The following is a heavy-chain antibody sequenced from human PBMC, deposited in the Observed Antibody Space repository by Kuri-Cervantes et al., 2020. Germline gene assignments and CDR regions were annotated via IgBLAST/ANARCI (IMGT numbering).Heavy chain of an antibody. J-gene: IGHJ5*02. Sequence: SETLSLTCGVSAYSISSGYYWGWIRQPPGKGLEWIGSIYHSGSTYYNPSLKGRITMSVDTSKNQFSLQLSSVTAADTAVYYCARLDYSESWFDHWGQGTLVTVSS. CDR3: ARLDYSESWFDH. CDR2: IYHSGST. CDR1: AYSISSGYY. V-gene: IGHV4-38-2*01. D-gene: IGHD1-26*01.